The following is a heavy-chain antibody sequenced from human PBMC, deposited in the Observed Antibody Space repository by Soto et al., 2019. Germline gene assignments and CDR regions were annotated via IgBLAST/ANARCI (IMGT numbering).Heavy chain of an antibody. Sequence: QVQLVQSGAEVKKPGSSVKVSCKASGGTFSSLDINWVRQAPGQGLEWMGGIIPISETTNYAQIFQGRASIVADKSTSTAYMELSRLRSEDTAVYYCARALLSHSYDSGGYDSYFHAMDVWGQGTPVTVSS. CDR3: ARALLSHSYDSGGYDSYFHAMDV. J-gene: IGHJ6*02. D-gene: IGHD3-22*01. CDR2: IIPISETT. V-gene: IGHV1-69*06. CDR1: GGTFSSLD.